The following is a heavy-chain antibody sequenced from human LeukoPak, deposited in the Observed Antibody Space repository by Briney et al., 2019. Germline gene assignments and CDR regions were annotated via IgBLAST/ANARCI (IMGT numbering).Heavy chain of an antibody. D-gene: IGHD5-18*01. J-gene: IGHJ4*02. Sequence: GESLKISCEASGYNFGSYWLGWVRQTPGKGPEWMGIIYPGDSETRYSPSFEGQVTISVDKSTAFLQWSSLKASDTGMYYCARHRETTMARRAFDYWGQGTLVTVSS. V-gene: IGHV5-51*01. CDR2: IYPGDSET. CDR1: GYNFGSYW. CDR3: ARHRETTMARRAFDY.